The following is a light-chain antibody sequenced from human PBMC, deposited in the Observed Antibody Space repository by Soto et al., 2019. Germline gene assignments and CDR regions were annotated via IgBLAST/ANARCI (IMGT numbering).Light chain of an antibody. CDR2: DAS. CDR3: QQRSNWPT. CDR1: QSFSSY. V-gene: IGKV3-11*01. Sequence: EIVLTQSPATLSLSPGERATLSCRASQSFSSYLAWYQQKPGQAPRLLIYDASSRATGIPARFSGSGSGTDFTLTISSLEPEDFAVYYCQQRSNWPTFGQGTRLEIK. J-gene: IGKJ5*01.